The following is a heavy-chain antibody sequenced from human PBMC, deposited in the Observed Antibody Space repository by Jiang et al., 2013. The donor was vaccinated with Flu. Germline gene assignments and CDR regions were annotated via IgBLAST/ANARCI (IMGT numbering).Heavy chain of an antibody. V-gene: IGHV1-2*04. CDR2: INPNSGGT. Sequence: EVKKPGASVKVSCKASGYTFTGYYMHWVRQAPGQGLEWMGWINPNSGGTNYAQKFQGWVTMTRDTSISTAYMELSRLRSDDTAVYYCARGANTRVAAAGFLDYWGQGTLVTVSS. CDR1: GYTFTGYY. CDR3: ARGANTRVAAAGFLDY. J-gene: IGHJ4*02. D-gene: IGHD6-13*01.